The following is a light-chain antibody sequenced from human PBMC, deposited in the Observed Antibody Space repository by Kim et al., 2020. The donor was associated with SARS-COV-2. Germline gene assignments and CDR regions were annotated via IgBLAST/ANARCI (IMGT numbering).Light chain of an antibody. Sequence: QSVTVSGTGTSSDVGGYNYVAWYQQHPGKAPNLMIYDVSKRPSGVPDRFSGSKSGNTASLTISGLQAEDEADYYCCSYAGSYTSYVFGTGTKVTVL. CDR1: SSDVGGYNY. CDR3: CSYAGSYTSYV. CDR2: DVS. V-gene: IGLV2-11*01. J-gene: IGLJ1*01.